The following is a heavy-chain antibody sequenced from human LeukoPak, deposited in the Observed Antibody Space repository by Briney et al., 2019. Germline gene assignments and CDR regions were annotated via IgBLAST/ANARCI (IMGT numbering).Heavy chain of an antibody. CDR3: ARSMYHLTYYYGSGSYYHFDY. Sequence: ASVKVSCKASGYSFTSYGISWVRQAPGQGLEWVGWISAYNGNTNYAQKLQGRVTMTTDTSTSTAYMGPRSLRSDDTAVYYCARSMYHLTYYYGSGSYYHFDYWGQGTLVTVSS. V-gene: IGHV1-18*04. J-gene: IGHJ4*02. D-gene: IGHD3-10*01. CDR1: GYSFTSYG. CDR2: ISAYNGNT.